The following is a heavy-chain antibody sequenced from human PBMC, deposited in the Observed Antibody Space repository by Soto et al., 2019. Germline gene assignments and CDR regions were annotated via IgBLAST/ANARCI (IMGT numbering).Heavy chain of an antibody. CDR1: GFTVNSNY. CDR2: TNTGGTT. J-gene: IGHJ6*02. D-gene: IGHD1-26*01. CDR3: AKGDGFILAV. V-gene: IGHV3-53*02. Sequence: EVQVLATGGGLIQPGGSLRLSCAASGFTVNSNYMSWVRQAPGEGLQWVSITNTGGTTYYADSVKGPFTVSRDNSKNTLYLQMNSLRAEDMAVYYCAKGDGFILAVWGQGTTVSVSS.